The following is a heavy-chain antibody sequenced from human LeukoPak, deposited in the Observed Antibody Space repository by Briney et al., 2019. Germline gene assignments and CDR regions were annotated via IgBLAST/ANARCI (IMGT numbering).Heavy chain of an antibody. CDR1: GGSISSSSYF. D-gene: IGHD6-19*01. CDR2: IYYSGST. V-gene: IGHV4-39*01. CDR3: ARHHRGSSGWYFIPGFDY. J-gene: IGHJ4*02. Sequence: SETLSLTCTVSGGSISSSSYFWGWLRQSPGRGLEWIGSIYYSGSTYYNPSLKSRVPISVDTSKNQFSLKLSSVTAADTAVYYCARHHRGSSGWYFIPGFDYWGQGTLVTVSS.